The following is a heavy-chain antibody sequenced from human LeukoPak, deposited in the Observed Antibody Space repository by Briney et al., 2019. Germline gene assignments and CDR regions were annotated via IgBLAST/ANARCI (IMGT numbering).Heavy chain of an antibody. V-gene: IGHV1-58*02. CDR2: IVVGSGNT. D-gene: IGHD6-13*01. CDR3: AADLSEQQLVQPEL. Sequence: GASVKVSCKASGFTFTSSAMQWVRQARGQRLEWIGWIVVGSGNTNYAQKFQERVTITRDMSTSTAYMELSSLRSEDTAVYYCAADLSEQQLVQPELWGQGTLVTVSS. CDR1: GFTFTSSA. J-gene: IGHJ4*02.